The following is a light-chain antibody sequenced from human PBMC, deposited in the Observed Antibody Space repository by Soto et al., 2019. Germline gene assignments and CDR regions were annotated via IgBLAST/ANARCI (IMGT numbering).Light chain of an antibody. CDR3: SLYTSENAYV. V-gene: IGLV2-18*01. J-gene: IGLJ1*01. CDR1: STDFVSYNR. Sequence: ALTQPPSVSGSPGQSVTISCTGSSTDFVSYNRVSWYQQPPGTAPKLMIYEVSKRPSGVPDRFSGSKSGNTASLTISGLQAADEADYYCSLYTSENAYVFGTGTKVTVL. CDR2: EVS.